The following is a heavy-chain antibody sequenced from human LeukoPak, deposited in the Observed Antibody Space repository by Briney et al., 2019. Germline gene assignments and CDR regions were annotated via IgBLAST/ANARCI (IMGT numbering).Heavy chain of an antibody. CDR1: GGTFSSYA. CDR3: ARKSDYYDSSGYSPLYYYYYYGMDV. V-gene: IGHV1-69*13. J-gene: IGHJ6*02. CDR2: IIPIFGTA. Sequence: SVKVSCKASGGTFSSYAISWVRQAPGQGLEWMGEIIPIFGTANYAQKFQGRVTITADESTSTAYMELSSLRSEDTAVYYCARKSDYYDSSGYSPLYYYYYYGMDVWGQGTTVTVSS. D-gene: IGHD3-22*01.